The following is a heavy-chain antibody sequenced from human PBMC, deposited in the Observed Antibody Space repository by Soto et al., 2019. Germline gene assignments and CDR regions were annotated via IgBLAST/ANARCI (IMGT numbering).Heavy chain of an antibody. J-gene: IGHJ4*02. V-gene: IGHV3-21*01. Sequence: GGSLRLSCAASGFTISSYSMNWVRQAPGKGLEWVSSISSSSSYIYYADSVKGRFTISRDNAKNSLYLQMNSLRAEDTAVYYCARGRSSSTENYDYWRQGTLVTVSS. D-gene: IGHD6-13*01. CDR2: ISSSSSYI. CDR3: ARGRSSSTENYDY. CDR1: GFTISSYS.